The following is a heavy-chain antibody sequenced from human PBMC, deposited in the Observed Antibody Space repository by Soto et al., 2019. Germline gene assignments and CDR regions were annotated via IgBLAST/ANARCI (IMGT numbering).Heavy chain of an antibody. CDR3: ASHSVVVVVAAPVVAAFAI. CDR1: GGSISSSSYY. J-gene: IGHJ3*02. V-gene: IGHV4-39*01. CDR2: IYYSGST. D-gene: IGHD2-15*01. Sequence: LETLSLTSTVSGGSISSSSYYWRGKHQPPGKGLEWIGSIYYSGSTYYNPSLKSRVTISVDTSKNQFSLKLSSVTAADTAVYYCASHSVVVVVAAPVVAAFAIWGQGTMVTVSS.